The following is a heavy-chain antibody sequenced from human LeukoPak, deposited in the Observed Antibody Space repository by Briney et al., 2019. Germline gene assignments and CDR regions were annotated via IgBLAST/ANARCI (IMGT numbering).Heavy chain of an antibody. D-gene: IGHD2-2*01. V-gene: IGHV1-46*01. J-gene: IGHJ5*02. CDR1: GYTFTSYY. CDR3: AREGILVPAAMEVGWFDP. Sequence: ASVKVSCKASGYTFTSYYMHWMRQAPGQGLEWMGIINPSGGSTSYAQKFQGRVTMTRDTSTSTVYMELSSLRSEDTAVYYCAREGILVPAAMEVGWFDPWGQGTLVTVSS. CDR2: INPSGGST.